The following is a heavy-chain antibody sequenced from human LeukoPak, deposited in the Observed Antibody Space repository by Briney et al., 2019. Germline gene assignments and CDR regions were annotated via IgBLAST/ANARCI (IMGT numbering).Heavy chain of an antibody. Sequence: GSLRLSCTASGFSFSTYAMNWVRQPPGKGLEWIGEINHSGSTNYNPSLKSRVTISVDTSKNQFSLKLSSVTAADTAVYYCARRPSCSGGSCYSGKSNWFDPWGQGTLVTVSS. CDR1: GFSFSTYA. CDR3: ARRPSCSGGSCYSGKSNWFDP. J-gene: IGHJ5*02. CDR2: INHSGST. V-gene: IGHV4-34*01. D-gene: IGHD2-15*01.